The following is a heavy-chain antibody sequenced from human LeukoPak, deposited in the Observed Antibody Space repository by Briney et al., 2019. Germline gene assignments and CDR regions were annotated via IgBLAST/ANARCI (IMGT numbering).Heavy chain of an antibody. CDR3: ARDGASNYYMDV. D-gene: IGHD3-16*01. Sequence: GGSLRLSCAASGFAFSSYAMHWVRQAPGKGLEWVAVISYDGSNKYYADSVKGRFTISRDNSKNTLYLQMNSLRAEDTAVYYCARDGASNYYMDVWGKGTTVTVSS. CDR1: GFAFSSYA. J-gene: IGHJ6*03. CDR2: ISYDGSNK. V-gene: IGHV3-30*01.